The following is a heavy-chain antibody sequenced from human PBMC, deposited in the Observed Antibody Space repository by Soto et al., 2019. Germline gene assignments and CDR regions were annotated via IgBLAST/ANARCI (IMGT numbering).Heavy chain of an antibody. CDR1: GYSFTSYW. CDR3: ARHAAGSGPFDY. CDR2: IGPSDSYT. V-gene: IGHV5-10-1*01. D-gene: IGHD6-19*01. J-gene: IGHJ4*03. Sequence: GESLKISCKGSGYSFTSYWISRVRQMPGKGLEWMGRIGPSDSYTNYSPSFQGHVTISADKSISTAYLQWSSLKASDTAMYYCARHAAGSGPFDYWGQGATVTVSS.